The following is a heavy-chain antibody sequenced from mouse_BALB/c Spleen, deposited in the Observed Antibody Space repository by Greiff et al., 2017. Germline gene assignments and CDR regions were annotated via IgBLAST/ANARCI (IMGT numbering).Heavy chain of an antibody. J-gene: IGHJ4*01. CDR2: IWSGGST. D-gene: IGHD2-1*01. CDR1: GFSLTSYG. Sequence: VMLVESGPGLVQPSQSLSITCTVSGFSLTSYGVHWVRQSPGKGLEWLGVIWSGGSTDYNAAFISRLSISKDNSKSQVFFKMNSLQANDTAIYYCARKGWGNYALDYWGQGTSVTVSS. CDR3: ARKGWGNYALDY. V-gene: IGHV2-2*02.